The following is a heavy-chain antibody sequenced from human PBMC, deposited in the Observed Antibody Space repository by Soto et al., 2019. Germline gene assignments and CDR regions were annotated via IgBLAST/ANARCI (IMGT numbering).Heavy chain of an antibody. CDR1: GFSLSTSGVG. CDR3: AHKGPEDWPLDY. CDR2: IYWDDSK. J-gene: IGHJ4*02. D-gene: IGHD3-9*01. V-gene: IGHV2-5*02. Sequence: QITLKESGLTLVRPTQTLTLTCAFSGFSLSTSGVGVGWIRQPPGKALEWLAVIYWDDSKHYSPSLRSRLTITKDTSKTQVVLTMTNMDPMDTGIYYCAHKGPEDWPLDYWGQGTLVTVSS.